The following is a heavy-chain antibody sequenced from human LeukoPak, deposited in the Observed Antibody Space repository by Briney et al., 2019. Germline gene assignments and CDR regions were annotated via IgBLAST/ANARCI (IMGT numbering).Heavy chain of an antibody. CDR2: IYYSGST. CDR3: ARRGYASSWSFDY. J-gene: IGHJ4*02. D-gene: IGHD6-13*01. Sequence: SETLSLTCTVSGGSISSYYWSWIRQPAGKGLEWIGYIYYSGSTKYNPSLKSRVTISVDTSKNQFSLKLSSVTAADTAVYYCARRGYASSWSFDYWGQGTLVTVSS. CDR1: GGSISSYY. V-gene: IGHV4-59*08.